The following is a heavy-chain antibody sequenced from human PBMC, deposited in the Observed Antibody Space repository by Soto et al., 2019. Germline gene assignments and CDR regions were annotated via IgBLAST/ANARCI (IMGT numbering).Heavy chain of an antibody. Sequence: ASVKVSCKASGYTFTSYAMNWVRQAPGQRLEWMGWINAGNGNTKYSQKFQGRVTITRDTSASTAYMELSSLRSEDTAVYYCAKVTTTKAGDYWGQGTLVTVSS. D-gene: IGHD4-17*01. CDR3: AKVTTTKAGDY. V-gene: IGHV1-3*01. CDR1: GYTFTSYA. CDR2: INAGNGNT. J-gene: IGHJ4*02.